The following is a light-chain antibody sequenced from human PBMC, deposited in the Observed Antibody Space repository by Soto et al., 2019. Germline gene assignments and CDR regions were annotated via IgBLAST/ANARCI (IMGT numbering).Light chain of an antibody. CDR2: GNR. Sequence: QAVVTQPPSVSGAPGQRVTISCTGTSSNLGAGYDVHWYQQLPGAAPKLVIFGNRNRPSGVHERFSGSKSGTSASLAITGLQAEDEADYDCQAYDYSLTASVFGGGTKVTVL. CDR1: SSNLGAGYD. V-gene: IGLV1-40*01. CDR3: QAYDYSLTASV. J-gene: IGLJ3*02.